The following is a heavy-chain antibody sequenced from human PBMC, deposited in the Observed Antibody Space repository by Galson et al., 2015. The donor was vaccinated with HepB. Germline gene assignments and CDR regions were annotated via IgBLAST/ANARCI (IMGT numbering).Heavy chain of an antibody. V-gene: IGHV1-2*06. J-gene: IGHJ4*02. CDR2: VDPNNGVT. Sequence: SVKVSCKASGYTFTGYHIHWVRQAPGQRLEWMGHVDPNNGVTNYAQKFHGRITVTRDTSINAVYMELNSLISDDTAVYYCARDLDYGGVDGSTWYFDYWGQGTLVTVSS. CDR1: GYTFTGYH. CDR3: ARDLDYGGVDGSTWYFDY. D-gene: IGHD4-23*01.